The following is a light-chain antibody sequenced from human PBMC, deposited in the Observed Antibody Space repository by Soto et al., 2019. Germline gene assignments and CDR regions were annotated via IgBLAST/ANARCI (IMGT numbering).Light chain of an antibody. V-gene: IGKV1D-12*01. CDR3: QHTHGLPLS. CDR1: EDISNW. J-gene: IGKJ4*01. CDR2: PGN. Sequence: DIQMTQSPSFVSASVGDRVTITCRASEDISNWLVWYQQKPGKAPKLMISPGNVLQVGVPSRFSGSRSGTQFTLTITNLQPEDFAAYHCQHTHGLPLSFGGGTRVEIK.